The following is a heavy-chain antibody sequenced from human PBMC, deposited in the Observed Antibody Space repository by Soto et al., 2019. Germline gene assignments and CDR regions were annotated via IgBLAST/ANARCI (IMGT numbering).Heavy chain of an antibody. CDR1: GFTFSSYS. Sequence: EVQLVESGGGLVQPGGSLRLSCAASGFTFSSYSMNWVRQAPGKGLEWVSYITSSSSTIYYADSVKGRFTISRDNAKNSLYLQMNRLRDEDTAVYYCATDVLRFVESSYYYYGMDVWGQGTTVTVSS. V-gene: IGHV3-48*02. D-gene: IGHD3-3*01. J-gene: IGHJ6*02. CDR2: ITSSSSTI. CDR3: ATDVLRFVESSYYYYGMDV.